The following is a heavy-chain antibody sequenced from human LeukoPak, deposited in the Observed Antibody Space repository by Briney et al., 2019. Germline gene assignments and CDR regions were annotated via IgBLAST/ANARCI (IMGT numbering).Heavy chain of an antibody. Sequence: GGSLRLSCAGSGFTFSNYWMSWVRQAPGKGPEWVANIKEDGSETYYVDSVKGRFTISRDNAKNSLYLQMKTLRVEDTGVYYCARNEKWGQGTLVTVSS. V-gene: IGHV3-7*01. CDR1: GFTFSNYW. J-gene: IGHJ4*02. CDR3: ARNEK. CDR2: IKEDGSET.